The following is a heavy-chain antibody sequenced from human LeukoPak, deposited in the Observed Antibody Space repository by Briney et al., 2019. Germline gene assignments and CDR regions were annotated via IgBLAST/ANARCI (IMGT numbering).Heavy chain of an antibody. D-gene: IGHD3-10*01. J-gene: IGHJ5*02. CDR3: ARRIYYGSGSYYNWFDP. V-gene: IGHV4-34*01. Sequence: PETLSLTCAVYGGSFSGYYWSWIRQPPGKGLEWIGEINHSGSTNYNPSLKSRVTISVDTPKNQFSLKLSSVTAADTAVYYCARRIYYGSGSYYNWFDPWGQGTLVTVSS. CDR1: GGSFSGYY. CDR2: INHSGST.